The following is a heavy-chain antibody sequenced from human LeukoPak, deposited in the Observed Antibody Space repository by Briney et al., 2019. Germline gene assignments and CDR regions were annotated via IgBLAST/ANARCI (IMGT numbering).Heavy chain of an antibody. V-gene: IGHV3-7*05. CDR2: IKQDGSEK. D-gene: IGHD4-23*01. Sequence: GGSLRLSCAASGFTFSSYWMSGVRQAPGKGLEWVANIKQDGSEKYYVDSVKGRFTISRDNAKNSLYLQMNSLRAEDTAVYYCARDWEFYGGPGYFDYWGQGTLVTVSS. CDR3: ARDWEFYGGPGYFDY. J-gene: IGHJ4*02. CDR1: GFTFSSYW.